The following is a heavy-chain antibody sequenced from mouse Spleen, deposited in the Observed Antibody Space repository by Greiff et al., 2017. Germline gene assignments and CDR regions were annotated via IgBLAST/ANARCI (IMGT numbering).Heavy chain of an antibody. CDR3: ARLDYYGSSLYFDV. Sequence: EVKLVESGGGLVKPGGSLKLSCAASGFTFSSYAMSWVRQTPEKRLEWVATISSGGSYTYYPDSVKGRFTISRDNAKNTLYLQMSSLRSEDTAMYYCARLDYYGSSLYFDVWGAGTTVTVSS. V-gene: IGHV5-9-1*01. CDR1: GFTFSSYA. J-gene: IGHJ1*01. D-gene: IGHD1-1*01. CDR2: ISSGGSYT.